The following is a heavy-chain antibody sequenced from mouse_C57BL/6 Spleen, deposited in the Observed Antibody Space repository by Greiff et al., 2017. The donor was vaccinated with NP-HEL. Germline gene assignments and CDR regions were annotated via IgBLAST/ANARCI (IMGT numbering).Heavy chain of an antibody. Sequence: VHVKQSGAELVRPGASVKLSCTASGFNIKDDYMHWVKQRPEQGLEWIGWIDPENGDTEYASKFQGKATITADTSSNTAYLQLSSLTSEDTAVYYCTTCDYDDGYAMDYWGQGTSVTVSS. D-gene: IGHD2-4*01. CDR3: TTCDYDDGYAMDY. CDR2: IDPENGDT. J-gene: IGHJ4*01. CDR1: GFNIKDDY. V-gene: IGHV14-4*01.